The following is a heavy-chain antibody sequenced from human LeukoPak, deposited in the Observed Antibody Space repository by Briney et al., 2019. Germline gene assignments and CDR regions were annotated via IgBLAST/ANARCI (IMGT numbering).Heavy chain of an antibody. V-gene: IGHV3-23*01. CDR1: GFTFSSYA. Sequence: PGGSLRLSCAASGFTFSSYAMSWVRQAPGKGLEWVSAISGSGGSTYYADSVKGRFTISRDNSKNTLYLQMNSLRAEDTAVYYCARDFAPEPETVLTGYGDYWGQGTLVTVSS. J-gene: IGHJ4*02. CDR3: ARDFAPEPETVLTGYGDY. D-gene: IGHD3-9*01. CDR2: ISGSGGST.